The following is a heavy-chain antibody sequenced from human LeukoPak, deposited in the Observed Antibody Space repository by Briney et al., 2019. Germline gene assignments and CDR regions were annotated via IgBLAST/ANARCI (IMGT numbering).Heavy chain of an antibody. D-gene: IGHD6-13*01. J-gene: IGHJ5*02. Sequence: ASVKVSCKASGYTFTSYYMHWVRQAPGPGLEWMGIINPSGGSTSYAQQFQGRVTMTRDTSTSTVYMELSSLRSEDTAVYYCARDAASSSWYQGGWFDPWGQGTLVTVSS. CDR3: ARDAASSSWYQGGWFDP. CDR2: INPSGGST. V-gene: IGHV1-46*01. CDR1: GYTFTSYY.